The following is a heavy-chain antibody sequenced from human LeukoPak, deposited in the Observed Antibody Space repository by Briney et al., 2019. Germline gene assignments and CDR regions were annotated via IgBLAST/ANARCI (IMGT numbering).Heavy chain of an antibody. V-gene: IGHV4-39*07. Sequence: SETLSLTCSVSGGSIIISRYYWGWIRQAPGKGLEWIGSINYSGNTYYNPSLRGRVTISVGTSKNQFSLKVRSVTAADTAVYFCARMAEFHTGHYYYYMDVWGKGTTVAVSS. CDR3: ARMAEFHTGHYYYYMDV. CDR1: GGSIIISRYY. J-gene: IGHJ6*03. D-gene: IGHD2-8*02. CDR2: INYSGNT.